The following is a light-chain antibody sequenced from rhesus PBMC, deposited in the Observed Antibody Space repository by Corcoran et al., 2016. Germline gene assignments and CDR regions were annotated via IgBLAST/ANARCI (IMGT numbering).Light chain of an antibody. V-gene: IGKV1-22*01. CDR3: RQYTSSPPT. Sequence: DIQMTPSPSSLSASVGDTVTITCRASRSISSWLDCYQKKPGNATTLLIYKASSLKSGVPSRFSGSGSGTDFTLTISSLQPEDVATYYCRQYTSSPPTFGGGTKVEIK. J-gene: IGKJ4*01. CDR2: KAS. CDR1: RSISSW.